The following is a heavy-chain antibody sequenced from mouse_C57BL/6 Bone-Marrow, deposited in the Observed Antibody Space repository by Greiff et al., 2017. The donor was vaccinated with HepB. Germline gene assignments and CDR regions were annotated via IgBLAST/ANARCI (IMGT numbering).Heavy chain of an antibody. V-gene: IGHV6-3*01. CDR1: GFTFSNYW. D-gene: IGHD2-1*01. J-gene: IGHJ3*01. Sequence: EVKVEESGGGLVQPGGSMKLSCVASGFTFSNYWMNWVRQSPEKGLEWVAQIRLKSDNYATHYAESVKGRFTISRDDSKSSVYLQMNNLRAEDTGIYYCTIYYGNYEFAYWGQGTLVTVSA. CDR2: IRLKSDNYAT. CDR3: TIYYGNYEFAY.